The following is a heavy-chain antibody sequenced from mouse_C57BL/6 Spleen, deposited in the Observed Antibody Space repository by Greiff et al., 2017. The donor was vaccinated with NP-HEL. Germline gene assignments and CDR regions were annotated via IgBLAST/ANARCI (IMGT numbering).Heavy chain of an antibody. CDR2: IDPETGGT. Sequence: QVQLQQSGAELVRPGASVTLSCKASGYTFTDYEMHWVKQTPVHGLEWIGAIDPETGGTAYNQKFKGKAILTADKSSSTAYMELRSLTSEDSAVYYCTRWGRGSYDGYYVYAMDYWGQGTSVTVSS. J-gene: IGHJ4*01. D-gene: IGHD2-3*01. V-gene: IGHV1-15*01. CDR3: TRWGRGSYDGYYVYAMDY. CDR1: GYTFTDYE.